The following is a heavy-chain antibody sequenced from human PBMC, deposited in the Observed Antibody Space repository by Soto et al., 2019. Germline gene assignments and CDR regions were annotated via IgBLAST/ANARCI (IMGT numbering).Heavy chain of an antibody. CDR1: GYTFASYG. CDR3: VVAAQPYYFDY. V-gene: IGHV1-18*01. CDR2: ISAYNGNT. J-gene: IGHJ4*02. D-gene: IGHD2-15*01. Sequence: ASVKVSCKASGYTFASYGSSWVRQAPGQGLEWMGWISAYNGNTNYAQNLQGRVTMTTDTSTSTAYMELRSLRSDDTAVYYCVVAAQPYYFDYWGQGTLVTVSS.